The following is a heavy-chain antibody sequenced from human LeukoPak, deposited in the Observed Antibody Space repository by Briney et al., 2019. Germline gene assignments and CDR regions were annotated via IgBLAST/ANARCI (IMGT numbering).Heavy chain of an antibody. V-gene: IGHV1-69*04. Sequence: SVKVSCKASGGTFSSYTISWVRQAPGQGLEWMGRIIPILGIANYAQKFQGRVTITADKSTSTAYMELSSLRSDDTAVYYCARDPANGDYDDYWGQGTLVTVSS. D-gene: IGHD4-17*01. CDR1: GGTFSSYT. CDR3: ARDPANGDYDDY. J-gene: IGHJ4*02. CDR2: IIPILGIA.